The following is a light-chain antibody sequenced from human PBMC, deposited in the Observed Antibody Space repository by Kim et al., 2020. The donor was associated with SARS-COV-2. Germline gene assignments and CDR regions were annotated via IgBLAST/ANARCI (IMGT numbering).Light chain of an antibody. CDR2: VGTGGIVG. Sequence: GTLSSGYSNYKVDWYQQRPGKGPRFGMRVGTGGIVGSKGDGSPDRFSVLGSGLNRYLTIKNIQEEDESDYHCGADHGSGSNFVTVFGGGTKLTVL. CDR3: GADHGSGSNFVTV. CDR1: SGYSNYK. J-gene: IGLJ3*02. V-gene: IGLV9-49*01.